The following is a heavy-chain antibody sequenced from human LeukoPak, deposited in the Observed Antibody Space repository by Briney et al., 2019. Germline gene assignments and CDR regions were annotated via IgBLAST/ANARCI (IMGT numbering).Heavy chain of an antibody. CDR2: INPNSGGT. CDR3: VLVGPDY. Sequence: ASVKVSCKASRYTFTGYYMHWVRQAPGQGLEWMGWINPNSGGTNYAQKFQGRVTITADKSTSTAYMELSSLRSEDTAVYYCVLVGPDYWGQGTLVTVSS. J-gene: IGHJ4*02. V-gene: IGHV1-2*02. D-gene: IGHD2-8*02. CDR1: RYTFTGYY.